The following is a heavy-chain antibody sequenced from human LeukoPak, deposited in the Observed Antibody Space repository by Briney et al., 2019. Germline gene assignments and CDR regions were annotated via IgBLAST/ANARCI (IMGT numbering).Heavy chain of an antibody. Sequence: PGGSLRLSCAASGFTFSSYAMSWVRQAPGKGLEWVSYISSGSGNIKYADSVKGRFTVSRDNAKNSLYLQMNSLRDEDTAVYYCARSPVGAPGAFDIWGQGTMVTVSS. CDR2: ISSGSGNI. V-gene: IGHV3-48*02. CDR1: GFTFSSYA. D-gene: IGHD1-26*01. J-gene: IGHJ3*02. CDR3: ARSPVGAPGAFDI.